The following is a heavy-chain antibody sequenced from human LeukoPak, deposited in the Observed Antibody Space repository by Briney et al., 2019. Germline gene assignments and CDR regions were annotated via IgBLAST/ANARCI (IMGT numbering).Heavy chain of an antibody. J-gene: IGHJ4*02. CDR2: VSAYNVNT. V-gene: IGHV1-18*01. Sequence: ASVKVSCKASGYTFTNYGISWVRQAPGQGLEWMGWVSAYNVNTNSVQKFQGRVTMTTDTSTSTAYMELRSLRSDDTAVYYCARGLDYDYVWGSYRVFDYWGQGTLVTVSS. D-gene: IGHD3-16*02. CDR1: GYTFTNYG. CDR3: ARGLDYDYVWGSYRVFDY.